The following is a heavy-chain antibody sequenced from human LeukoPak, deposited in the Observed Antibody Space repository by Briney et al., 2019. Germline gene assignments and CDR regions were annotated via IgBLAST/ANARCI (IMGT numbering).Heavy chain of an antibody. V-gene: IGHV3-23*01. CDR3: PKGTGYSGYDYGDY. Sequence: GGSLRLSCAASGYTFSGYAMSWVRQAPGKGLEWVSGSSGSGGSTYYADSVKGRFTISRDNSKNTLYLQMNSLRAEDTAVYYCPKGTGYSGYDYGDYWGQGTLVTVSS. CDR1: GYTFSGYA. CDR2: SSGSGGST. D-gene: IGHD5-12*01. J-gene: IGHJ4*02.